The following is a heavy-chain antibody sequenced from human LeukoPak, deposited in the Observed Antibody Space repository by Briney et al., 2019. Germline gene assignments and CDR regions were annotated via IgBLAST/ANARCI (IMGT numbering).Heavy chain of an antibody. J-gene: IGHJ4*02. CDR3: ARGYCTNGVCYYFDY. Sequence: ASVKVSCKASGYTFTCYYMHWVRQAPGQGLEWMGWINPNSGGTNYAQKFQGRVTMTRDTSISTAYMELSRLRSDDTAVYYCARGYCTNGVCYYFDYWGQGTLVTVSS. CDR1: GYTFTCYY. CDR2: INPNSGGT. V-gene: IGHV1-2*02. D-gene: IGHD2-8*01.